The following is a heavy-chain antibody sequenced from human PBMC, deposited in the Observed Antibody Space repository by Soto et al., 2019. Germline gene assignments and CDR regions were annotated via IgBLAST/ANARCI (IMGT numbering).Heavy chain of an antibody. CDR3: VRGDGFYFDH. CDR2: ISAYNGHT. V-gene: IGHV1-18*01. CDR1: GYIFTNYG. J-gene: IGHJ4*02. D-gene: IGHD3-16*01. Sequence: QVQLVQSGVEVKKPGASVKVSCKAMGYIFTNYGLSWVRQAPGEGPEWLGWISAYNGHTKYAPKVQDRVTLTTDTSANTADLALRSLRSDEAAVYYCVRGDGFYFDHWGQGTLVIVSS.